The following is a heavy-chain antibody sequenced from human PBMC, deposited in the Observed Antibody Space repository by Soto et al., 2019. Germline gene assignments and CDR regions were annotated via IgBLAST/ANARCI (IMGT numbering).Heavy chain of an antibody. Sequence: QVQLQQWGAGLLKPSETLSLTCAVYGGSFSGYYWSWIRQPPGKGLEWIGEINHSGSTNYNPSLKSRVTISVDTSKNQFSLKLSSVNAADTAVYYCARGPGGFGELLTGWFDPWGQGTLVTVSS. D-gene: IGHD3-10*01. CDR2: INHSGST. CDR3: ARGPGGFGELLTGWFDP. V-gene: IGHV4-34*01. J-gene: IGHJ5*02. CDR1: GGSFSGYY.